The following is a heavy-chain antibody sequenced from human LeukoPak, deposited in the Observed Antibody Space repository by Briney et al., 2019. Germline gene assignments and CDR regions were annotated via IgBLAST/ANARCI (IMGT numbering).Heavy chain of an antibody. J-gene: IGHJ4*02. D-gene: IGHD3-10*01. CDR3: ARDYYGSGSYNY. CDR2: IYTSRST. CDR1: GGSISSYY. Sequence: PSETLSLTCTVSGGSISSYYWSWIRQPAGKGLEWIGRIYTSRSTNYNPSLKSRVTISVDKSKNQFSLKLSSVTAADTAVYYCARDYYGSGSYNYWGQGTLVTVSS. V-gene: IGHV4-4*07.